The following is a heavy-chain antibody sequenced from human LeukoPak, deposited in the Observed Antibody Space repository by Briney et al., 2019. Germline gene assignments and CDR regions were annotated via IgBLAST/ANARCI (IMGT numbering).Heavy chain of an antibody. CDR3: ARQTRYGDYVNFDY. D-gene: IGHD4-17*01. Sequence: PSETLSLTCTVSGGSIGSSSYYWGWIRQPPGKGLEWIGSIYYSGSTYYNPSLKSRVTISVDTSKNQFSLKLSSVTAADTAVYYCARQTRYGDYVNFDYWGQGTLVTVSS. J-gene: IGHJ4*02. V-gene: IGHV4-39*01. CDR1: GGSIGSSSYY. CDR2: IYYSGST.